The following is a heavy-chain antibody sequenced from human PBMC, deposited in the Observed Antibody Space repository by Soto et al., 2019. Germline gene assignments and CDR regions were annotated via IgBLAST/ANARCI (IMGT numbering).Heavy chain of an antibody. D-gene: IGHD6-19*01. Sequence: SCAVSGFTFNDYYMSWIRQAPGKGLEWISYISGGGSTTYHADSVRGRFTISRDNAKNSLFLQMNSLRAEDTAVYYCAREVRTSGWFRRLDSWGQGILVTVSS. V-gene: IGHV3-11*01. J-gene: IGHJ4*02. CDR1: GFTFNDYY. CDR3: AREVRTSGWFRRLDS. CDR2: ISGGGSTT.